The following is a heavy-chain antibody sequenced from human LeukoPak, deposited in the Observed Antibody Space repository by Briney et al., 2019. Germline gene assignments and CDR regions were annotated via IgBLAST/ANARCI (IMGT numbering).Heavy chain of an antibody. CDR1: GGSISSYY. Sequence: SETLSLTCTVSGGSISSYYCSWIRQPPGKGLERIGYIYYSGSTNYNPSLKSRVTISVDTSKNQFSLKLSSVTAADTAVYYCARHAKSSPYYFDYWGQGTLVTVSS. V-gene: IGHV4-59*01. CDR3: ARHAKSSPYYFDY. CDR2: IYYSGST. D-gene: IGHD2-8*01. J-gene: IGHJ4*02.